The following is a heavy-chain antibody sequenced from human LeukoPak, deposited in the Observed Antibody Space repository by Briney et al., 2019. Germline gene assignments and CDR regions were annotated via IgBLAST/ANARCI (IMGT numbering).Heavy chain of an antibody. CDR3: ARVTVETTLDY. V-gene: IGHV4-34*01. Sequence: SETLSLTCAVYGGSFSDYYWSWIRQPPGKGLEWIGEINHSGGTNYNPSLKSRVTISVDTSKNQFSLKLSSVTAADTAVYYCARVTVETTLDYWGQGTLVTVSS. J-gene: IGHJ4*02. D-gene: IGHD4-17*01. CDR2: INHSGGT. CDR1: GGSFSDYY.